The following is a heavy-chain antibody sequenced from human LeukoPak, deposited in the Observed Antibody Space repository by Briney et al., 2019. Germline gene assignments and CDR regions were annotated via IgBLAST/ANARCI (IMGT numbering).Heavy chain of an antibody. CDR3: ARDCSGGTCYGAVDI. Sequence: KPSETLSLTCTVSGGPINSGDYYWSWIRQPPGKGLEWIGYISYSGSTFYNPSLTGRVTISVDMSKNQFSLRLTSVTAADTAVYYCARDCSGGTCYGAVDIWGQGTMVTVSS. V-gene: IGHV4-30-4*01. CDR2: ISYSGST. CDR1: GGPINSGDYY. D-gene: IGHD2-15*01. J-gene: IGHJ3*02.